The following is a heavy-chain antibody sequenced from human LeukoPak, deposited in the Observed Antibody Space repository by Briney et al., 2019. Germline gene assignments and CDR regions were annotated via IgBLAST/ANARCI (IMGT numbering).Heavy chain of an antibody. CDR2: IWYDGSNK. D-gene: IGHD3-3*01. J-gene: IGHJ4*02. V-gene: IGHV3-33*06. CDR3: ANYDFWSTNSLFDY. CDR1: GFTFSSYG. Sequence: GGSLRLSCAASGFTFSSYGMHWVRQAPGKGLEWVAVIWYDGSNKYYADSVKGRFTISRDNSKNTLYLQMNSLRAEDTAVYYCANYDFWSTNSLFDYWGQGTLVTVSS.